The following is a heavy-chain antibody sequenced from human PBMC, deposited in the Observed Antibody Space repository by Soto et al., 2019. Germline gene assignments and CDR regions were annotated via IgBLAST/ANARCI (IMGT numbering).Heavy chain of an antibody. J-gene: IGHJ4*02. Sequence: PGGSLRLSCAASGFTFSSFWMTWVRQAPGKGLEWVANIKQDGSERYYLDSVKGRFTISRDSAKNSLYLQMNSLRAEDTAVYYCTRGLMGGFWGQGTLVTVSS. D-gene: IGHD3-16*01. CDR1: GFTFSSFW. CDR2: IKQDGSER. CDR3: TRGLMGGF. V-gene: IGHV3-7*01.